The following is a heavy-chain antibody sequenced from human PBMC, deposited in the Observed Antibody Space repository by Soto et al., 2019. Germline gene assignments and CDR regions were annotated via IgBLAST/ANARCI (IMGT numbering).Heavy chain of an antibody. V-gene: IGHV4-4*02. CDR2: IYHSGST. J-gene: IGHJ3*02. CDR3: ARDRGSGSYYGGDAFDI. CDR1: GGSISSSNW. D-gene: IGHD1-26*01. Sequence: PSETLSLTCAVSGGSISSSNWWSWVRQPPGEGLEWIGEIYHSGSTNYNPSLKSRVTISVDKSKNQFSLKLSSVTAADTAVYYCARDRGSGSYYGGDAFDIWGQGTMVTVSS.